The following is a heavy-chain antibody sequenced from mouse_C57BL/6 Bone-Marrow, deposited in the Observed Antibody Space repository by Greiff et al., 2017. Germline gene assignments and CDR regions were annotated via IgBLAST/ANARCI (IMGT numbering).Heavy chain of an antibody. V-gene: IGHV1-15*01. CDR2: IDPETGGT. J-gene: IGHJ4*01. CDR3: TSDYSGSSDARDY. D-gene: IGHD1-1*01. CDR1: GYTLTDYE. Sequence: QVQLQQSGAELVRPGASVTLSCKASGYTLTDYEMHWVKQTPVHGLEWIGAIDPETGGTAYNQKFKGKAILTADKSSSTNYMELHMLTSEDYAIYNCTSDYSGSSDARDYWGQGTSVTVSS.